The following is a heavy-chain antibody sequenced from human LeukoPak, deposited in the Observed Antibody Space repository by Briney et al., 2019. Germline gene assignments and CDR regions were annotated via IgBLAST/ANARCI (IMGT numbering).Heavy chain of an antibody. Sequence: PGRSLRLSCAASGFTFDDYAMHWVRQAPGKGLEWVSGISWNSGSIGYADSVKGRFTISRDNAKNPRYLQMNSLRAEDMALYYCAKGDSSGFYYNWFDPWRQGTLVTVPS. CDR3: AKGDSSGFYYNWFDP. D-gene: IGHD3-22*01. CDR1: GFTFDDYA. V-gene: IGHV3-9*03. CDR2: ISWNSGSI. J-gene: IGHJ5*02.